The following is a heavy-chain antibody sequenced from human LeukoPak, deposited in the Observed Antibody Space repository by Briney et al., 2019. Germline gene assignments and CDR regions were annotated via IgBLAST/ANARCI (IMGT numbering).Heavy chain of an antibody. Sequence: SVKVSCKASGGTFSSYAISWVRQAPGQGLEWMGRIIPIFGTANYAQKFQGRVTMTRDTSISTAYMELSRLRSDDTAVYYCAREPYMITFGGVTPSRDYWGQGTLVTVSS. CDR1: GGTFSSYA. CDR2: IIPIFGTA. CDR3: AREPYMITFGGVTPSRDY. D-gene: IGHD3-16*01. J-gene: IGHJ4*02. V-gene: IGHV1-69*05.